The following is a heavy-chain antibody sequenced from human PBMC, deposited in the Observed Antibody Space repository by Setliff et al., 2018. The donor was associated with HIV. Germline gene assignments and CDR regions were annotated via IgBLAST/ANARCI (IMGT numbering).Heavy chain of an antibody. V-gene: IGHV4-34*01. J-gene: IGHJ5*01. CDR1: GGSFPAYY. CDR2: INYTGET. CDR3: VRQHGDYAFGS. D-gene: IGHD4-17*01. Sequence: SETLSLTCAVYGGSFPAYYWHWVRQPPGKGLEWIGEINYTGETTYNPSLKSRVNMFIDTSKKQFSLNMASVTAADTAVYYCVRQHGDYAFGSWGQGTLVTVSS.